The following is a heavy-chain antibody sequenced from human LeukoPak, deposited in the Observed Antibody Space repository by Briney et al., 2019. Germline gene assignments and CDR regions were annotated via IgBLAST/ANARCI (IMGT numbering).Heavy chain of an antibody. V-gene: IGHV3-38-3*01. CDR1: GFTVSSNE. CDR2: ISGGST. D-gene: IGHD1-26*01. J-gene: IGHJ6*03. Sequence: GGSLRLSCAASGFTVSSNEMSWVRQAPGKGLEWVSSISGGSTYYADSRKGRFTISRDKSKNTLHLQMNSLRAEDTAVYYCAKVSGGYSNYFYMDVWGKGTTVTVS. CDR3: AKVSGGYSNYFYMDV.